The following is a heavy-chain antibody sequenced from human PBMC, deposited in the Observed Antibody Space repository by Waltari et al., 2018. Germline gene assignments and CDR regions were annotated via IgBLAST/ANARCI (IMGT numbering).Heavy chain of an antibody. V-gene: IGHV4-39*01. CDR3: ARRDGYSYATSGWFDP. D-gene: IGHD5-18*01. CDR1: GGSISSSSFY. J-gene: IGHJ5*02. CDR2: IHYSGST. Sequence: QLQLQESGPGLVKPSETLSLTCTVSGGSISSSSFYWGWIRQPPGKGLEWIGRIHYSGSTYYNPSLKSRVTMSVDTSKSQFSLKLSSVTAADTAVYYCARRDGYSYATSGWFDPWGQGTLVIVSS.